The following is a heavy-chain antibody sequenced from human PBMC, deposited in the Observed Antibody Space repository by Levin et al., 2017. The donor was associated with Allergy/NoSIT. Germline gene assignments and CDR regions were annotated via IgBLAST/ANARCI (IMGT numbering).Heavy chain of an antibody. CDR2: TSYDGSNK. V-gene: IGHV3-30-3*01. Sequence: GESLKISCAASGFTFSSYAMHWVRQAPGKGLEWVAVTSYDGSNKYSADSVKGRFTISRDNSKNTLYLQMNSLRAEDTAVYYCARGGYSDYDLYYFDYWGQGTLVTVSS. J-gene: IGHJ4*02. CDR3: ARGGYSDYDLYYFDY. CDR1: GFTFSSYA. D-gene: IGHD5-12*01.